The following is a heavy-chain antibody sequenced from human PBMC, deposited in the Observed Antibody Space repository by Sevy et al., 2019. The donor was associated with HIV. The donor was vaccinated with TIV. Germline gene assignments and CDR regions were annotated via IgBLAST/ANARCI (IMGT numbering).Heavy chain of an antibody. J-gene: IGHJ4*02. CDR3: AREGIGGSWYFDY. CDR2: INPNSGGT. Sequence: ASVKVSCKASGYTFTGYYMHWVRQAPGQGLEWTGWINPNSGGTNYAQKFQGRVTMTRDTSISTAYMELSRLRSDDTAVYYCAREGIGGSWYFDYWGQGTLVTVSS. D-gene: IGHD1-26*01. CDR1: GYTFTGYY. V-gene: IGHV1-2*02.